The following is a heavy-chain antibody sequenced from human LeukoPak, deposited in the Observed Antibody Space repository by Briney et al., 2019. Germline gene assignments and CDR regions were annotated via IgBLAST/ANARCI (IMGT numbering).Heavy chain of an antibody. CDR3: ASRRNNGVSHLFDP. J-gene: IGHJ5*01. CDR1: GYTFTTFW. D-gene: IGHD2-8*01. V-gene: IGHV5-10-1*01. Sequence: GESLTISCEASGYTFTTFWINWARQTPGKGLEWMGRIDTSDAYSDYSPSFQGHVAISADKYIPSAYLQWRRLKASDTRMYDCASRRNNGVSHLFDPWGQGTLVTGPS. CDR2: IDTSDAYS.